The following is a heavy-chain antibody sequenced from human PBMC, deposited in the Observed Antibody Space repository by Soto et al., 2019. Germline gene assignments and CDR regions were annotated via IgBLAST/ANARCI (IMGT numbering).Heavy chain of an antibody. D-gene: IGHD3-3*01. CDR2: ISAYNGNT. Sequence: ASVKVSCKASGYTFTSYGISWVRQAPGQGLEWMGWISAYNGNTNYAQKLQGRVTMTTDTSTSTAYMELRSLRSDDTAVYYCARISAILEWLTNWFDPWGQGTLVTVSS. V-gene: IGHV1-18*01. J-gene: IGHJ5*02. CDR1: GYTFTSYG. CDR3: ARISAILEWLTNWFDP.